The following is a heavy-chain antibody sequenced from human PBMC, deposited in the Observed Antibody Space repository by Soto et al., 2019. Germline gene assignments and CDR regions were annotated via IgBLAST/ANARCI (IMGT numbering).Heavy chain of an antibody. V-gene: IGHV4-30-4*01. CDR3: ARECRQGYCSGGSCPYYYYGMDV. Sequence: QVQLQESGPGLVKPSQTLSLTCTVSGGSISSGDYYWSWIRQPPGKGLEWIGYIYYSGSTYYNPSLKSRVTISVDTSKNQFSLKLSSVTAADTAVYYCARECRQGYCSGGSCPYYYYGMDVWGQGTTVTVSS. D-gene: IGHD2-15*01. CDR2: IYYSGST. J-gene: IGHJ6*02. CDR1: GGSISSGDYY.